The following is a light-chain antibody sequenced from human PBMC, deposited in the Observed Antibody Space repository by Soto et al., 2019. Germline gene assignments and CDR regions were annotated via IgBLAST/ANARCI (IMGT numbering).Light chain of an antibody. CDR2: EVS. CDR3: SSYAGSNNYV. V-gene: IGLV2-8*01. CDR1: XXXVGVYNY. J-gene: IGLJ1*01. Sequence: QSALTQPPSASGSXXXSVXXXXXGXXXXVGVYNYVSWYQQHPGKAPKLMIYEVSKRPSGVPDRFSGSKSGNTASLTVSGLQAEDEADYYCSSYAGSNNYVFGTGTKLTVL.